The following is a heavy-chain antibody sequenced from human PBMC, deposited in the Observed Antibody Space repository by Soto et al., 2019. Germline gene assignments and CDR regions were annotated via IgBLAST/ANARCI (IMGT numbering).Heavy chain of an antibody. Sequence: SETLSLTCTVSGDSVSKYYWKWIRQPAGKGLEWIGRIHSTRSPNYNPSLKSRVTMSVDTSKNQFSLKLNLTSVTAADTAVYYCARSPAYGDYANLDTWGQGNLVGVSS. J-gene: IGHJ5*02. V-gene: IGHV4-4*07. D-gene: IGHD4-17*01. CDR1: GDSVSKYY. CDR3: ARSPAYGDYANLDT. CDR2: IHSTRSP.